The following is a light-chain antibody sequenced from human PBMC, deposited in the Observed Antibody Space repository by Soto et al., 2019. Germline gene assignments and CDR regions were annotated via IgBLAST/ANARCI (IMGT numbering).Light chain of an antibody. CDR2: AAS. V-gene: IGKV1-8*01. Sequence: AIRMTQSPSSFSASTGDRVTITCRASQGISSYLAWYQQKPGKAPKLLIYAASTLQIGVRSRFSGSGSGTDFTLTISCLQSEDFATYYCQQYYSYPRTFGQGTKVEIK. CDR1: QGISSY. CDR3: QQYYSYPRT. J-gene: IGKJ1*01.